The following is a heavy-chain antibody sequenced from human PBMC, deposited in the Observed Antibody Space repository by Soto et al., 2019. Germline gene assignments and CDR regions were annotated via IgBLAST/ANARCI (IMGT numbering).Heavy chain of an antibody. D-gene: IGHD2-2*02. CDR3: ARDNLGYCSSTSCYNAFDI. J-gene: IGHJ3*02. CDR1: GYTFTSYY. CDR2: INPSGGST. Sequence: GASVKVSCKASGYTFTSYYMHWVRQAPGQGLEWMGIINPSGGSTSYAQKFQGRVTMTRDTSTSTVYMELSSLRSEDTAVYYCARDNLGYCSSTSCYNAFDIWGQGTMVT. V-gene: IGHV1-46*03.